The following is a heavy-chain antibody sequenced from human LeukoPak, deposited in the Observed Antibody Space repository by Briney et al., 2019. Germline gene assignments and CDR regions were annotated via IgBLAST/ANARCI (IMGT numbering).Heavy chain of an antibody. CDR2: ISWNSGSI. V-gene: IGHV3-9*01. CDR1: GFTFSSYS. J-gene: IGHJ5*02. D-gene: IGHD3-10*01. Sequence: GGSLRLSCAASGFTFSSYSMNWVRQAPGKGLEWVSGISWNSGSIGYADSVKGRFTISRDNAKNSLYLQMNSLRAEDTALYYCAKGTMVRGVIITPVRGPFDPWGQGTLVTVSS. CDR3: AKGTMVRGVIITPVRGPFDP.